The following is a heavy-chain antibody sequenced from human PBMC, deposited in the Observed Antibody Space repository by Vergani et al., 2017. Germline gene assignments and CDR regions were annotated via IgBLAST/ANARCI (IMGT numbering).Heavy chain of an antibody. J-gene: IGHJ4*02. CDR1: GFTFSSYA. V-gene: IGHV3-23*01. CDR2: ISGSGGST. D-gene: IGHD6-13*01. Sequence: EVQLLESGGGLVQPGGSLRLSCAASGFTFSSYAMSWVRQAPGKGLEWVSAISGSGGSTYYADSVKGRFTISRDNSKNTLYLQMNSLRAEDTAVYYCAKDRTPRGSIAAAGIYFDYWGQGTLVTVSS. CDR3: AKDRTPRGSIAAAGIYFDY.